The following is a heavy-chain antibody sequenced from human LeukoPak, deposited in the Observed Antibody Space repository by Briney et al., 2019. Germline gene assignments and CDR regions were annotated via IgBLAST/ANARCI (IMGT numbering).Heavy chain of an antibody. CDR3: AREDIVVVPAARSPYYYYGMDV. CDR1: GFTVSSNY. Sequence: GGSLRLSCAASGFTVSSNYMSWVRQAPGKGLEWVSVIYSGGSTYYAASVKGRFTISRDNSKNTLYLQMNSLRAEDTAVYYCAREDIVVVPAARSPYYYYGMDVWGQGTTVTVSS. D-gene: IGHD2-2*01. V-gene: IGHV3-53*01. CDR2: IYSGGST. J-gene: IGHJ6*02.